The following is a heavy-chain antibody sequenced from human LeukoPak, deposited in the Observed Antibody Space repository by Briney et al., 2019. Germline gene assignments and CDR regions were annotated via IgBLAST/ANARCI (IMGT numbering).Heavy chain of an antibody. D-gene: IGHD3-10*01. CDR1: GYTFTSYY. J-gene: IGHJ6*03. CDR3: ARDGLVRGRLRGHYYMDV. Sequence: ASVKVSCKASGYTFTSYYMHWVRQAPGQGLEWMGIINPSGGSTSYAQKFQGRVTMTRDMSTSTAYMELRSLRSDDTAVYYCARDGLVRGRLRGHYYMDVWGKGTTVTISS. CDR2: INPSGGST. V-gene: IGHV1-46*01.